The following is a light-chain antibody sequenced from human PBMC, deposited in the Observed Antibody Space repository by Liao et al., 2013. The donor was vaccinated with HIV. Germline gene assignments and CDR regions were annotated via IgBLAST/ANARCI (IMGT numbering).Light chain of an antibody. CDR2: QDN. CDR3: QVWDASTAV. V-gene: IGLV3-1*01. J-gene: IGLJ1*01. CDR1: TLGDKY. Sequence: SYELTQPPSVSVSPGQTVNITCSGDTLGDKYACWYQQKPGQSPVLVIYQDNKRPSGIPERFSGSNSGNTATLTISETQAMDEGDYFCQVWDASTAVFGSGTKVSVL.